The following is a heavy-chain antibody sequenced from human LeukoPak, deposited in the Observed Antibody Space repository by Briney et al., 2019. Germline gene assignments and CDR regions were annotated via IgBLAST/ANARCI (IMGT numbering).Heavy chain of an antibody. J-gene: IGHJ1*01. CDR1: GCTFSSYA. CDR2: ISGSGVTT. V-gene: IGHV3-23*01. Sequence: PGGSLRLSCVASGCTFSSYAMSWVRQAPGKGLEWVSAISGSGVTTHYAGSVKGRFSISRDNSKNTLYLQMNSLRAEDTALYYCAKKVVVGATSPYSDFQDWGQGTLVTVSS. D-gene: IGHD1-26*01. CDR3: AKKVVVGATSPYSDFQD.